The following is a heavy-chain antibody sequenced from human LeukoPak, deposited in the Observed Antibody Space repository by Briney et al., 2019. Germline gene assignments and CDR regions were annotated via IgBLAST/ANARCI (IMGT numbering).Heavy chain of an antibody. CDR2: VNESGGT. V-gene: IGHV4-34*01. D-gene: IGHD1-26*01. CDR1: IDSFSNYH. J-gene: IGHJ5*02. Sequence: SETLSLTCAVYIDSFSNYHWNWIRQTPAKGTEWIGEVNESGGTNISPSLRSRVILSVDTSKNQFSLKLISVTVADTAIYYCARGQGATVPQVGKNWFDPWGQGTRVTVSS. CDR3: ARGQGATVPQVGKNWFDP.